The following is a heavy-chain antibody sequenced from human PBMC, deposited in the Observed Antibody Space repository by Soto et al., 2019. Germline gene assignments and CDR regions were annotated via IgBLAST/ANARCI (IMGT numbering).Heavy chain of an antibody. D-gene: IGHD2-15*01. Sequence: QVQLVQSGAEVKKPGASVKVSCKASGYTFTSYGISWVRKAPGQGLEWMGWISAYNGHKNYAQQLQGRVTMTTDTSTSTAYLEVRSLRSDDTPVYYCARVIPQDIEDDYWGQGTLGTVSS. V-gene: IGHV1-18*01. J-gene: IGHJ4*02. CDR3: ARVIPQDIEDDY. CDR2: ISAYNGHK. CDR1: GYTFTSYG.